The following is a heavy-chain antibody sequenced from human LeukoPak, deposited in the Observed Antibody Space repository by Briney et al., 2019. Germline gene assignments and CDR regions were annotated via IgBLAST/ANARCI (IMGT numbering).Heavy chain of an antibody. Sequence: GGSLRLSCAASGFTFSIYWMHWVRQPPGKGLVWGSRINGGGSRSTYADSVKGRSTISTDNPKNTLYLPMNTLRTEDTAVYYCTRNPGMDVWGQGTTVTVSS. V-gene: IGHV3-74*01. CDR3: TRNPGMDV. CDR1: GFTFSIYW. J-gene: IGHJ6*02. CDR2: INGGGSRS.